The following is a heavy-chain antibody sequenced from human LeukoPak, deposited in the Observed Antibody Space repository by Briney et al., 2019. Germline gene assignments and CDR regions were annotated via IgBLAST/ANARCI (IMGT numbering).Heavy chain of an antibody. CDR2: ISGSGGST. J-gene: IGHJ5*02. D-gene: IGHD3-16*02. CDR3: AKALLEYYDYVWGSYRYGWFDP. V-gene: IGHV3-23*01. Sequence: GGSLRLSCAASGFTFSSYAMSWVRQAPGKGLEWVSAISGSGGSTYYADSVKGRFTISRDNSKNTLYLQMNSLRAEDTAVYYCAKALLEYYDYVWGSYRYGWFDPWGQGTLVTVSS. CDR1: GFTFSSYA.